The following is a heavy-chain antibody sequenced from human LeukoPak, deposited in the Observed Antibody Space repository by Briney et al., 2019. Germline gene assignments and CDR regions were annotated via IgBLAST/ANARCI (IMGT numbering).Heavy chain of an antibody. CDR2: IYPGDSDT. V-gene: IGHV5-51*01. J-gene: IGHJ5*01. Sequence: KPGESLKISCEGSGYSFANYWIGWVRQMPGKGLEWMGIIYPGDSDTRYSPSFQGQVTISADKSISTAYLQWSSLKASDTAMYYCARSHSSSWFDYWGQGTLVTVSS. D-gene: IGHD6-13*01. CDR3: ARSHSSSWFDY. CDR1: GYSFANYW.